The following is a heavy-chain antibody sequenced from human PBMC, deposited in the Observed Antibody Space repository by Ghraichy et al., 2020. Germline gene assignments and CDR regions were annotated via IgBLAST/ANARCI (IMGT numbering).Heavy chain of an antibody. CDR2: IKSKTDGGTT. Sequence: GGSLRLSCAVSGLTFSHTWMSWVRQAPGKGLEWVARIKSKTDGGTTDYAAPVKGRLIISRDDSKNTLYLQMNSLTVDDTAVYYCNKVRAGSSLDFDYWGQGTLVTVSS. V-gene: IGHV3-15*01. CDR1: GLTFSHTW. J-gene: IGHJ4*02. D-gene: IGHD1-14*01. CDR3: NKVRAGSSLDFDY.